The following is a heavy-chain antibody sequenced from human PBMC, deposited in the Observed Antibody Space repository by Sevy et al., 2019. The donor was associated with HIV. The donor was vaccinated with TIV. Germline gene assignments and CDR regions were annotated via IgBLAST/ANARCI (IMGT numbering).Heavy chain of an antibody. CDR1: GFTFSSYE. V-gene: IGHV3-48*03. Sequence: GGSLRLSCAASGFTFSSYEMNWVRQAPGKGLEWVSYISSSGSTIYYADSVKGGFTISRDNAKNSLYLQMNSLRAEDTAVYYCARDYYDSSGYYRGAFDIWGQGTMVTVSS. CDR3: ARDYYDSSGYYRGAFDI. D-gene: IGHD3-22*01. J-gene: IGHJ3*02. CDR2: ISSSGSTI.